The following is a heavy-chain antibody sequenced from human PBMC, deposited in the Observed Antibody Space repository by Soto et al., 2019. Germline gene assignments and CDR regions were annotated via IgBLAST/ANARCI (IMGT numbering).Heavy chain of an antibody. D-gene: IGHD3-9*01. V-gene: IGHV3-33*01. J-gene: IGHJ6*02. CDR1: GFTFSSYG. CDR2: IWYDGSNK. Sequence: QVQLVESGGGVVQPGRSLRLSCAASGFTFSSYGMHWVRQAPGKGLEWVAVIWYDGSNKYYADSVKGRFTISRDNSKNPLYLQMNSLRAEDTAVYYCARDGDMEEGWLRKLQGVDGMDVWGQGTTVTVSS. CDR3: ARDGDMEEGWLRKLQGVDGMDV.